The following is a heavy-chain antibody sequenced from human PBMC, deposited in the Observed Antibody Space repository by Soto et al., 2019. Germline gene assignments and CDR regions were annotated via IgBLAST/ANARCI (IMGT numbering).Heavy chain of an antibody. CDR3: AKGRRFLGVVKGAYYFDY. Sequence: GGSLRLSCAASGFTFSSYAMSWVRQAPGKGLEWVSAISGSGGSTYYADSVKGRFTISRDNSKNTLYLQMNSLRAEDTAVYYCAKGRRFLGVVKGAYYFDYWGQGTLVTVSS. CDR1: GFTFSSYA. CDR2: ISGSGGST. J-gene: IGHJ4*02. V-gene: IGHV3-23*01. D-gene: IGHD3-3*01.